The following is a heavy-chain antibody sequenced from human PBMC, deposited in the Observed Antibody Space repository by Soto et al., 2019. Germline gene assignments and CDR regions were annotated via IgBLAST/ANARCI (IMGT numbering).Heavy chain of an antibody. Sequence: ASVKVSCKASGYTFTSYAMHWVRQAPGQRLEWMGWINAGNGNTKYSQKFQGRVTITRDTSASTAYMELSSLRSEDTAVYYCARGHDYYDFWSGYPKQGTDYFDYWGQGTLVTVSS. CDR1: GYTFTSYA. V-gene: IGHV1-3*01. CDR2: INAGNGNT. CDR3: ARGHDYYDFWSGYPKQGTDYFDY. D-gene: IGHD3-3*01. J-gene: IGHJ4*02.